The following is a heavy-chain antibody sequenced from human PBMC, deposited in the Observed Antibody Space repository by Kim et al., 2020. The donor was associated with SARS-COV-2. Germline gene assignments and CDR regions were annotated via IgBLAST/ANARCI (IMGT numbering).Heavy chain of an antibody. CDR3: ARGVPGY. CDR2: INDSGST. Sequence: SETLSLTCAXYGGXFXGYQWSWIRQSPGKGLEWIGQINDSGSTNYNPSLKSRVTISVDTSKNQFSLKLTSVTAADTAVYYCARGVPGYWGQGTLGTVSS. J-gene: IGHJ4*02. CDR1: GGXFXGYQ. V-gene: IGHV4-34*01.